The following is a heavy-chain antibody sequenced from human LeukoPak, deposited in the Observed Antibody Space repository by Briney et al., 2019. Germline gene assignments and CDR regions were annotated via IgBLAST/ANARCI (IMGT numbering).Heavy chain of an antibody. D-gene: IGHD3-22*01. CDR2: ISYDGSNE. V-gene: IGHV3-30*18. Sequence: PGRSLRLSCAASGFTFSSYGMHWVRQAPRKGLEWVAVISYDGSNEYYADSVKGRFTISRDNSKNTLYLQMNSLRTEDTAIYYCAKEDVVVITIRYFQHWGQGTLVTVSS. J-gene: IGHJ1*01. CDR1: GFTFSSYG. CDR3: AKEDVVVITIRYFQH.